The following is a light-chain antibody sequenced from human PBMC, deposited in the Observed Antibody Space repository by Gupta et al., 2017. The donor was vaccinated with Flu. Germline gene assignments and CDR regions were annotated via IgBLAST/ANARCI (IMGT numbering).Light chain of an antibody. CDR3: QAWDSGVVV. J-gene: IGLJ2*01. CDR2: HDA. CDR1: KLGDKY. V-gene: IGLV3-1*01. Sequence: SSVLTQPPSVSVFPGQTATITCSGNKLGDKYASWYQHKAGQPPILILYHDAKRPSGIPERFSGSNSGNTATLTVGETQVVDEADYYCQAWDSGVVVFGGGTKLTVL.